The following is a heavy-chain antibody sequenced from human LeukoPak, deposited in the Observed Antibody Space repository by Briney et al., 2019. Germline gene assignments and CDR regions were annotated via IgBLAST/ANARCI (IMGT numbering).Heavy chain of an antibody. CDR2: INHSGST. J-gene: IGHJ6*03. V-gene: IGHV4-34*01. D-gene: IGHD4-17*01. Sequence: SSETLSLTCAVYGGSFSGYYWSWIRQPPGKGLEWIGEINHSGSTNYNPSVKSRVTISVDTSKNQFSLKLSSVTAADTAVYYCARAGGSTVTTLNYYYYYYYYMDVWGKGTTVTASS. CDR3: ARAGGSTVTTLNYYYYYYYYMDV. CDR1: GGSFSGYY.